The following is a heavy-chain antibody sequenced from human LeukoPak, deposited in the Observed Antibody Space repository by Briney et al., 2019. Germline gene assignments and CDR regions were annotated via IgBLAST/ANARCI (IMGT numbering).Heavy chain of an antibody. J-gene: IGHJ4*02. CDR1: GFTFSSYA. V-gene: IGHV3-23*01. D-gene: IGHD6-19*01. Sequence: GGSLRLSCAASGFTFSSYAMSWVRQAPGKGLEWVSTITGGGDTTYYAGSVKGRFTISRDNSKNTLYLQMNSLRAEDTAVYFCANPAMAVAGNYFDYWGQGTLVTVSS. CDR2: ITGGGDTT. CDR3: ANPAMAVAGNYFDY.